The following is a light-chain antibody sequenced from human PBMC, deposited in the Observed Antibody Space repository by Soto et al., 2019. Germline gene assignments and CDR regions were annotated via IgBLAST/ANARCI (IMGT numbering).Light chain of an antibody. CDR2: KSS. Sequence: DIQMTQSPSTLAASEGDRVTISCRASQSVSIGLAWYQQKPGRAPKRLIYKSSILESGVPSRFSGSGSGTEFTLTISSMQPDDFATYYCQQLKTPTWTFGQGTEVEIK. CDR3: QQLKTPTWT. J-gene: IGKJ1*01. CDR1: QSVSIG. V-gene: IGKV1-5*03.